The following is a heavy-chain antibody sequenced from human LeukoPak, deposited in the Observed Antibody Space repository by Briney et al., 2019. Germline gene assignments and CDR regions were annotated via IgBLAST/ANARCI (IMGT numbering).Heavy chain of an antibody. D-gene: IGHD1-26*01. J-gene: IGHJ4*02. V-gene: IGHV3-11*01. Sequence: GGSLRLSCAASGFTFSDYYMSWIRQAPGKGLEWVSYISSSGSTIYYADSVKGRFTISRDNAKNSLYLQMNSLRAEDTAVYYCAKDVGKWESLHFFDYWGQGTLVTVSS. CDR1: GFTFSDYY. CDR2: ISSSGSTI. CDR3: AKDVGKWESLHFFDY.